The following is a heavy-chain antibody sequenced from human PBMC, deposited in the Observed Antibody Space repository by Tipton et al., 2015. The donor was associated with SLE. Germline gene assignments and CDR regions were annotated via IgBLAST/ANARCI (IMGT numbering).Heavy chain of an antibody. J-gene: IGHJ4*02. Sequence: TLSLTCTVSGGSISSSSYYWGWIRQPPGKGLEWIGYIYYSGSTNYNPSLKSRVTISVDTSKNQFSLKLSSVTAADTAVHYCARDPGDSFDYWGQGSLVTVSS. D-gene: IGHD3-10*01. CDR2: IYYSGST. CDR3: ARDPGDSFDY. V-gene: IGHV4-61*01. CDR1: GGSISSSSYY.